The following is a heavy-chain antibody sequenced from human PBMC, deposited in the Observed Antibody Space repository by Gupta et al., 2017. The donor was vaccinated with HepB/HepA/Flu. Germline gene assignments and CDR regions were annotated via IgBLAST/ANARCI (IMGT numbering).Heavy chain of an antibody. D-gene: IGHD2-21*02. CDR1: GFTFSSYA. V-gene: IGHV3-30-3*01. J-gene: IGHJ4*02. CDR3: ARANIVVVTVVIGSFDY. CDR2: ISYDGSNK. Sequence: QVQLVESGGGVVQPGRSLRLSCAASGFTFSSYAMHWVRQAPGKGLEWVAVISYDGSNKYYADSVKGRFTISRDNSKNTLYLQMNSLRAEDTAVYYCARANIVVVTVVIGSFDYWGQGTLVTVSS.